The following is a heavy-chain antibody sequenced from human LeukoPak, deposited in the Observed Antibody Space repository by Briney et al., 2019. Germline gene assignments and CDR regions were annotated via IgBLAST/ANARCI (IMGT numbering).Heavy chain of an antibody. CDR2: INPSGGST. CDR1: GYTFTSYY. CDR3: ARDSSGRITMIVGTV. J-gene: IGHJ4*02. V-gene: IGHV1-46*03. D-gene: IGHD3-22*01. Sequence: ASVKVSCKASGYTFTSYYMHWVRQAPGQGLERVGIINPSGGSTSYAQKFQGRVTMTRDTSTSTVYMELSSLRSEDTAVYYCARDSSGRITMIVGTVWGQGTLVTVSS.